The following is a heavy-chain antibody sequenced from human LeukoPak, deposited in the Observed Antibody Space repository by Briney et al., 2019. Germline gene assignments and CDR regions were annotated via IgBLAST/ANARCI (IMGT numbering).Heavy chain of an antibody. CDR2: INHSGST. D-gene: IGHD4-23*01. CDR1: GGSFSGYY. J-gene: IGHJ4*02. Sequence: SETLSLTCAVYGGSFSGYYWSWIRQPPGKGLEWIGEINHSGSTNYNPSLKSRVTISVDTSKDQFSLKLSSVTAADTAVYYCAGHLRWFDYWGQGTLVTVSS. CDR3: AGHLRWFDY. V-gene: IGHV4-34*01.